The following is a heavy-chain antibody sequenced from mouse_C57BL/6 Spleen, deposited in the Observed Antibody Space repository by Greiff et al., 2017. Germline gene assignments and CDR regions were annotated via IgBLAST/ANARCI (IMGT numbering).Heavy chain of an antibody. D-gene: IGHD2-4*01. V-gene: IGHV1-81*01. CDR2: IYPRSGNT. J-gene: IGHJ3*01. CDR1: GYTFTSYG. CDR3: AREGYDFRWFAY. Sequence: QVQLKESGAELARPGASVKLSCKASGYTFTSYGISWVKQRTGQGLEWIGEIYPRSGNTYYNEKFKGKATLTADKSSSTAYMELRSLTSEDSAVYFCAREGYDFRWFAYWGQGTLVTVSA.